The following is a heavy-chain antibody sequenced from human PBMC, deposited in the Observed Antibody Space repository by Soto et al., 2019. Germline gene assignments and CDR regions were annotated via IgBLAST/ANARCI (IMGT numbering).Heavy chain of an antibody. CDR3: AKNGQPPYYYYGMDV. V-gene: IGHV1-18*01. J-gene: IGHJ6*02. CDR2: ISGYNGDT. CDR1: GYTFSRYG. Sequence: ASVKVSCKASGYTFSRYGISWVRQAPGQGLEWMGWISGYNGDTKYAQKFQGRVTMTVDTSTTTAYMELRSLTSDDRAVYYCAKNGQPPYYYYGMDVWGQGTTVTVSS. D-gene: IGHD2-8*01.